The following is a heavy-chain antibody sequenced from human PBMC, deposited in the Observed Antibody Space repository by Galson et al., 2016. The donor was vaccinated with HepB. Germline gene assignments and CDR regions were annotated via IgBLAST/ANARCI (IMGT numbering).Heavy chain of an antibody. CDR1: GGSMSSGSYY. CDR2: IYTSGIT. J-gene: IGHJ6*04. CDR3: ARSLWFRNYYYGMDV. Sequence: LSLTCTVSGGSMSSGSYYWTWIRQPAGRGLEWIGRIYTSGITNYTPSLKSRVTMSVDTSKNQSSLRLSSVTAADTAVYYCARSLWFRNYYYGMDVWGKGTTVIVSS. V-gene: IGHV4-61*02. D-gene: IGHD3-10*01.